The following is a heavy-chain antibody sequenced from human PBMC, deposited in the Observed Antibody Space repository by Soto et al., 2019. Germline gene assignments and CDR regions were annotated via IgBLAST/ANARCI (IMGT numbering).Heavy chain of an antibody. V-gene: IGHV3-33*01. J-gene: IGHJ6*02. CDR2: IWYDGSNK. CDR3: ARDRRYCTNGVCLSRGMDV. CDR1: GFTFSSYG. D-gene: IGHD2-8*01. Sequence: QPGGSLRLSCAASGFTFSSYGMHWVRQAPGKGLEWVAVIWYDGSNKYYADSVKGRFTISRDNSKNTLYLQMNSLRAEDTAVYYCARDRRYCTNGVCLSRGMDVWGQGTTVTVSS.